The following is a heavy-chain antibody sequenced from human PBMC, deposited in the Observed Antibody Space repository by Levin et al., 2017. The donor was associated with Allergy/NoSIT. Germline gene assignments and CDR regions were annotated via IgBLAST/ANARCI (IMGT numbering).Heavy chain of an antibody. CDR1: GFSLSTSGVG. V-gene: IGHV2-5*02. Sequence: ASGPTLVKPTQTLTLTCTFSGFSLSTSGVGVGWIRQPPGKALEWLAVIYWDDDKRYSPSLKSRLTITKDTSKNQVALTMTNMDPVDTATYYCAHRPNYYDSSGYSRWFDPWGQGTLVTVSS. CDR3: AHRPNYYDSSGYSRWFDP. D-gene: IGHD3-22*01. CDR2: IYWDDDK. J-gene: IGHJ5*02.